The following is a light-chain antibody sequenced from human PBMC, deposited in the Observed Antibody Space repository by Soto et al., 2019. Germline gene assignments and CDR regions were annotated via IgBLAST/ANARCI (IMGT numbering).Light chain of an antibody. CDR1: QGISTY. Sequence: DIQMTQSPSSVSASIGDRVSITCRASQGISTYLGWYQQKPGKAPKLLIYAASSLQTGVPSRFSGSGSGTDFTLTISSLQPEDVATYYCQQTYTTPQPFGQGTRLEIK. J-gene: IGKJ5*01. CDR2: AAS. CDR3: QQTYTTPQP. V-gene: IGKV1-12*01.